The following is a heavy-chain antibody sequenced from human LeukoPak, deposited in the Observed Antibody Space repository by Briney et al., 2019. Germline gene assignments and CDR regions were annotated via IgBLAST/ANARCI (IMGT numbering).Heavy chain of an antibody. CDR2: ITSGFTP. CDR1: GFIFSNTY. V-gene: IGHV3-53*01. J-gene: IGHJ4*02. Sequence: GGSLRLSCAASGFIFSNTYLTWVRQAPGKGLEWVSGITSGFTPHYADSVKGRFTVSRDNSKNAFHLQMNSLRAEDTAVYYCAKDYSDSRVGDVFFEYWGQGTLVTVSS. CDR3: AKDYSDSRVGDVFFEY. D-gene: IGHD1-26*01.